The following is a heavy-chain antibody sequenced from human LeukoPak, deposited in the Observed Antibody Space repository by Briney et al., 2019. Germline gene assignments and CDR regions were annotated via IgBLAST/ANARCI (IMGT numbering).Heavy chain of an antibody. D-gene: IGHD7-27*01. CDR3: ARALGGYYYYYMDV. Sequence: SETLSLTCTVSGGSISSSSYYWGWIRQPPGKGLEWIGSIYYSGSTYYNPSLKSRVTISVDTSKNQFSLKLSSVTAADTAVYYCARALGGYYYYYMDVWGKGTTVTVSS. CDR2: IYYSGST. CDR1: GGSISSSSYY. J-gene: IGHJ6*03. V-gene: IGHV4-39*07.